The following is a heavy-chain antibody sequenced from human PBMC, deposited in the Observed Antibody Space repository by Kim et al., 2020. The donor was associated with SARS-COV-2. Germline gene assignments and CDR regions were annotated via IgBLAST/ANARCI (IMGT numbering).Heavy chain of an antibody. CDR2: IWYDGSNK. J-gene: IGHJ4*02. CDR3: ARDGAVGATTGLDY. V-gene: IGHV3-33*01. CDR1: GFTFSSYG. D-gene: IGHD1-26*01. Sequence: GSLRLSCAASGFTFSSYGMHWVRQAPGKGLEWVAVIWYDGSNKYYADSVKGRFTISRDNSKNTLYLQMNSLRAEDTAVYYCARDGAVGATTGLDYWGQGTLVTVSS.